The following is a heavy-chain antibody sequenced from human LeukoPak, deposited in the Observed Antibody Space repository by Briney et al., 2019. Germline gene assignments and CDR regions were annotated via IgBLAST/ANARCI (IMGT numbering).Heavy chain of an antibody. CDR3: AELGITMIGGV. Sequence: PGGTLRLSCAASGFTFSSYAMSWVRQAPGKGLEWVSGISGRGASTYYADSVKGRFTISRDNAKNSLCLQMNSLRAEDTAVYYCAELGITMIGGVWGKGTTVTISS. D-gene: IGHD3-10*02. CDR2: ISGRGAST. V-gene: IGHV3-23*01. CDR1: GFTFSSYA. J-gene: IGHJ6*04.